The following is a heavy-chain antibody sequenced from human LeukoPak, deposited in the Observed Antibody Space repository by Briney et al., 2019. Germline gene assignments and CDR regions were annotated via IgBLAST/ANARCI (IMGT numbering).Heavy chain of an antibody. D-gene: IGHD5-24*01. Sequence: GGSLRLSCAASGFTFSSNYMSWVGQAPGKGLEWVAVIYRGGSTYYADSVKGRFTISRDNSKNTLYLQMNSLRAEDTALYYCARVEDWFDPWGQGTLVTVSS. CDR2: IYRGGST. CDR1: GFTFSSNY. V-gene: IGHV3-66*02. CDR3: ARVEDWFDP. J-gene: IGHJ5*02.